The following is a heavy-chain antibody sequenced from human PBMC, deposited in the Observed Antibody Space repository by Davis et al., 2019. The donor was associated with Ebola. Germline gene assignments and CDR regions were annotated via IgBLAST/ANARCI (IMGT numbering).Heavy chain of an antibody. J-gene: IGHJ6*04. CDR1: GYTFTSYY. D-gene: IGHD3-9*01. V-gene: IGHV1-46*01. Sequence: ASVKVSCKASGYTFTSYYMHWVRQAPGQGLEWMGIINPSGGSTSYAQKFQGRVTMTTDTSTSTAYMELRSLRSDDTAIYYCARLPHAILTDSLRGLGMDVWGKGTTVTVSS. CDR2: INPSGGST. CDR3: ARLPHAILTDSLRGLGMDV.